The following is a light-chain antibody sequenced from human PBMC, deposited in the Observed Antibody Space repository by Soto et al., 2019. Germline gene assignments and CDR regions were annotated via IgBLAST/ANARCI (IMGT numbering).Light chain of an antibody. Sequence: QSVLTRPPSVSGAPGQRVTISCTGSSSNIGAGYDVHWYQQLPGTAPKLLIYGNSNRPSGVPDRFSGSKSGTSASLAITGLQAEDEADYYCQSYDSSLSVVFGGGTKFTVL. J-gene: IGLJ2*01. CDR3: QSYDSSLSVV. V-gene: IGLV1-40*01. CDR1: SSNIGAGYD. CDR2: GNS.